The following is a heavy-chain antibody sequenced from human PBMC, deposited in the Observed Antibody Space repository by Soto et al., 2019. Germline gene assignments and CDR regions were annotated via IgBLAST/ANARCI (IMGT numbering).Heavy chain of an antibody. Sequence: QVHLRESGPGLVKPSGTLTLTCDVSGGSVSDSVWWSWVRQAPGKGLEWIGEMFHSGKTYYNPPLKSRVTISVDKSKNQVSLNLESVTAADTAIYYCATTREAVIHLYHFDYWGQGTLVTV. D-gene: IGHD5-18*01. J-gene: IGHJ4*02. CDR1: GGSVSDSVW. V-gene: IGHV4-4*02. CDR3: ATTREAVIHLYHFDY. CDR2: MFHSGKT.